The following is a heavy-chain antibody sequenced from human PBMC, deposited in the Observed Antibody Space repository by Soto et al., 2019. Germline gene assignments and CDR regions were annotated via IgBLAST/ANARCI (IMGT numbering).Heavy chain of an antibody. CDR1: GFTFSNFV. CDR3: TKASSDRHHMDV. J-gene: IGHJ6*02. V-gene: IGHV3-23*01. Sequence: SGGSLRLSCAASGFTFSNFVMRWVRQTPGKGLEWVSTITGTGGDTYYTDSVKGRFTISRDNSKNTSYLQMSSLRAEDTALYYCTKASSDRHHMDVWGQGTTVTVSS. CDR2: ITGTGGDT.